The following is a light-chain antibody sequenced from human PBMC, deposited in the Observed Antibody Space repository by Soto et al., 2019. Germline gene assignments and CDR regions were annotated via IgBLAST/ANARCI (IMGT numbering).Light chain of an antibody. V-gene: IGLV2-14*01. CDR2: DVS. CDR1: SSDVGGYNY. CDR3: SSYTSSSTRRV. Sequence: QSALTQPASVSGSPGQSITISCTGTSSDVGGYNYVSWYQQHPGKAPKLMIYDVSNRPSGVSNRFSGSKSGNTASLTISGLQAEDEADYYCSSYTSSSTRRVFGTGTKAPS. J-gene: IGLJ1*01.